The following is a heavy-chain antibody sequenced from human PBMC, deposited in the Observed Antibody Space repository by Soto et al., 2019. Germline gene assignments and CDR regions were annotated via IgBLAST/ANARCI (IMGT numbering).Heavy chain of an antibody. V-gene: IGHV4-34*01. CDR2: INHSGST. Sequence: QVQLQQWGAGLLKPSETLSLTCAVYGGSFSGYYWSWIRQPPGKGLEWIGEINHSGSTNYNPSLKSRVTISVDTSKNQFSLKLSSVTAADTAVYYCARSMSYDFWSGYYGAYYYGMDVWGQGTTVTVSS. CDR1: GGSFSGYY. D-gene: IGHD3-3*01. J-gene: IGHJ6*02. CDR3: ARSMSYDFWSGYYGAYYYGMDV.